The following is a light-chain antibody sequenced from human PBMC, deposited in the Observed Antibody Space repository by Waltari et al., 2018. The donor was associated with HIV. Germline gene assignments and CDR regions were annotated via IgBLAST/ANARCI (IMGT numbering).Light chain of an antibody. Sequence: QSALTQPASVSGSPGQSITITCTCSSSHVGSYNLVSWYQQHPGKAPKLMIYEGIKRPSGVSNRFSGSKSGTTASLTISGLQAEDEADYYCCSYAGSSNWVFGGGTKLTVL. V-gene: IGLV2-23*01. J-gene: IGLJ3*02. CDR1: SSHVGSYNL. CDR3: CSYAGSSNWV. CDR2: EGI.